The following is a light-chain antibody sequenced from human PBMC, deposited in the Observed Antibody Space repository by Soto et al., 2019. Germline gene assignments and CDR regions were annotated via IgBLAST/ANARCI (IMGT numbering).Light chain of an antibody. V-gene: IGKV3-15*01. J-gene: IGKJ5*01. CDR2: GAS. Sequence: EVVLTQSPAALSLSPGERATLSCRASQSVSSNLAWYQQKPGQAPRVLIYGASTRATGIPARFSGSGSGTEFTLTISSLQSEDFAVYYCQQYNYWPPITFGQGTRLEIK. CDR1: QSVSSN. CDR3: QQYNYWPPIT.